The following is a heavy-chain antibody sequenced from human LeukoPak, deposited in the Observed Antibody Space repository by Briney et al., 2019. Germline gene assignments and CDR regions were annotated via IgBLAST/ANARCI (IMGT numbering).Heavy chain of an antibody. D-gene: IGHD4-11*01. CDR2: ISSTSSYI. Sequence: GGSLRLSCAASGFIFNSHSMNWVRQAPGKGLEWVSSISSTSSYIYYADSVKSRFTISRDNAKNSLYLQMNSLRAEDTAVYYCARDGDNYEPYYYYYYYMDVWGKGTTVTVSS. CDR1: GFIFNSHS. CDR3: ARDGDNYEPYYYYYYYMDV. J-gene: IGHJ6*03. V-gene: IGHV3-21*01.